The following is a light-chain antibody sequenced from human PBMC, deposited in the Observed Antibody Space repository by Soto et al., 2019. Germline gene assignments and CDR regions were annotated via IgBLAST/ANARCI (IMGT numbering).Light chain of an antibody. CDR1: QSVSSSY. V-gene: IGKV3-20*01. Sequence: EIVLTQSPGTLSLSPGESATLSCRASQSVSSSYLAWYQQKPGQAPRLLIYGASSRATGIPDRFSGSGSGTDFTLTISRLEPEDFAVYFCQQYGNSPPNTFGQGTKVEIK. CDR2: GAS. CDR3: QQYGNSPPNT. J-gene: IGKJ2*01.